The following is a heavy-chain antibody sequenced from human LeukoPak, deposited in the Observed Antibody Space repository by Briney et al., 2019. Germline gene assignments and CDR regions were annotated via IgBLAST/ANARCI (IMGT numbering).Heavy chain of an antibody. CDR2: IIPIFGTA. CDR1: GGTFSSYA. V-gene: IGHV1-69*13. D-gene: IGHD3-3*01. J-gene: IGHJ6*02. CDR3: AREGFPPKISDFWSGLGPYYYYGMDV. Sequence: SVKVPCKASGGTFSSYAISWVRQAPGQGLEWMGGIIPIFGTANYAQKFQGRVTITADESTSTAYMELSSLRSEDTAVYYCAREGFPPKISDFWSGLGPYYYYGMDVWGQGTTVTVSS.